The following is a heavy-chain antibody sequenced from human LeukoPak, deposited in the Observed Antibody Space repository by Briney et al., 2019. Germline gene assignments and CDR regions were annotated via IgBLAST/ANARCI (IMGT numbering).Heavy chain of an antibody. V-gene: IGHV5-51*01. D-gene: IGHD6-13*01. Sequence: GESLKISCKGSGYSFTSYWIGWVRQMPGKGLEWMGIIYPGDSDIRYSPSFQGQVTISADKSISTAYLQWSSLKASDTAMYYCARCSGLNQQLVPRFPFDYWGQGTLVTVSS. CDR3: ARCSGLNQQLVPRFPFDY. J-gene: IGHJ4*02. CDR2: IYPGDSDI. CDR1: GYSFTSYW.